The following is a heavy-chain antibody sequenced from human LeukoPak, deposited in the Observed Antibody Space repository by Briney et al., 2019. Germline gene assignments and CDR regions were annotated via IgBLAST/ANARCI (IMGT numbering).Heavy chain of an antibody. CDR1: GYTFTGYY. D-gene: IGHD3-10*01. CDR2: INPNSGGT. Sequence: GASVKVSCKASGYTFTGYYMHWVRQAPGQGLEWMGWINPNSGGTNYAQKFQGRVTMTADTSTDTAYMELSSLRSEDTAVYYCATEGKMVRGLYTDFWGQGTLVTVSS. CDR3: ATEGKMVRGLYTDF. J-gene: IGHJ4*02. V-gene: IGHV1-2*02.